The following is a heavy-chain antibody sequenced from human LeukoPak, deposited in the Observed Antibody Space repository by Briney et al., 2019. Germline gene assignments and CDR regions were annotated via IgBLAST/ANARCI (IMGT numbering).Heavy chain of an antibody. CDR1: GGSVSSGSYY. J-gene: IGHJ6*02. Sequence: SETLSLTCTVSGGSVSSGSYYWSWIRQPPGKGLEWIGYIYYSGSTNYNPSLKSRVTISVDTPKNQFSLKLSSVTAADTAVYYCATVGTNYYYYGMDVWGQGTTVTVSS. CDR3: ATVGTNYYYYGMDV. CDR2: IYYSGST. D-gene: IGHD3/OR15-3a*01. V-gene: IGHV4-61*01.